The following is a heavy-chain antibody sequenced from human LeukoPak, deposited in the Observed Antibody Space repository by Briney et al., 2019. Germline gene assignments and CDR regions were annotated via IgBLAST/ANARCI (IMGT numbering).Heavy chain of an antibody. J-gene: IGHJ4*02. Sequence: PGGSLRLSCVASGFDFNYYDMNWVRQAPGKGLEWVSSISSSSSYIYFADATKGRFTISRDNANSSVFLQMNSLRPKDTAVYYCARRGELSSGRGFDHWGQGTLVTVSS. CDR2: ISSSSSYI. V-gene: IGHV3-21*04. CDR3: ARRGELSSGRGFDH. D-gene: IGHD1-7*01. CDR1: GFDFNYYD.